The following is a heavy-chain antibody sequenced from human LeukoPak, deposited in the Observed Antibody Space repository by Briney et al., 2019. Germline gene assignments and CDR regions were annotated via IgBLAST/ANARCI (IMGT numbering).Heavy chain of an antibody. CDR3: AREAYYEFNPDYYYYYGMDV. Sequence: QPGGSLRLSCAASGFTVSSNYMSWVRQAPGKGLEWVSVIYSGGSTYYADSVKGRFTISRDNSKNTLYLQMNSLRAEDRAVYYCAREAYYEFNPDYYYYYGMDVWGQGTTVTVSS. CDR2: IYSGGST. CDR1: GFTVSSNY. V-gene: IGHV3-53*01. D-gene: IGHD3-22*01. J-gene: IGHJ6*02.